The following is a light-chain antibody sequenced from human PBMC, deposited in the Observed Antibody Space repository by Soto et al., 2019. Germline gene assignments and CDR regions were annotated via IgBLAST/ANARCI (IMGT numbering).Light chain of an antibody. Sequence: DIVLTQSPGTLSLSPGERATLSCGASQSVSSSFLAWYQQKPGQAPRLLIYGASNRATGIPDRFSGSGSGTVFTLTISRLEPEDFAVYYCRQYGSSPPTFGQGTKVEIK. CDR2: GAS. J-gene: IGKJ1*01. V-gene: IGKV3-20*01. CDR3: RQYGSSPPT. CDR1: QSVSSSF.